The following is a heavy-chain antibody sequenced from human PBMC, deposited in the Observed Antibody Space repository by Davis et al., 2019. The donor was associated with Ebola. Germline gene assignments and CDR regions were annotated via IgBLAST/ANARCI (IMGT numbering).Heavy chain of an antibody. D-gene: IGHD6-13*01. CDR2: MSSSSIYI. CDR1: GFNFSIYS. J-gene: IGHJ6*04. Sequence: GESLKISCAASGFNFSIYSLNWVRQAPGKGLEWVSSMSSSSIYIYYADSVKGRFTVSRDNAKNSLYLQMNSLRAEDTAVYYCAKVAAAGNGLDVWGKGTTVTVSS. CDR3: AKVAAAGNGLDV. V-gene: IGHV3-21*04.